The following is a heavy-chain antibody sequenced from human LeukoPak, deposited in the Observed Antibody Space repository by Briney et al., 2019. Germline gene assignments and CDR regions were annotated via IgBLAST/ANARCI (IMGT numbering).Heavy chain of an antibody. J-gene: IGHJ4*02. Sequence: GGSLRLSCAASGLTFSTYWMHWVRQAPGKGLEWVSSLSPNRDYIYHADSMKGRFTISRDNAENSLYLQMNSLRAEDTAVYFCAREIRGEGFDYWGQGTLVTVSS. CDR3: AREIRGEGFDY. CDR2: LSPNRDYI. D-gene: IGHD3-10*01. V-gene: IGHV3-21*01. CDR1: GLTFSTYW.